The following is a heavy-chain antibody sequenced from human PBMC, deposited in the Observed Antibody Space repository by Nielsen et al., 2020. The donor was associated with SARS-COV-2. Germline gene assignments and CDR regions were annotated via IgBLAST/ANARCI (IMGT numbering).Heavy chain of an antibody. J-gene: IGHJ6*02. CDR3: ARDLYYYGSGSKDYYYYGMDV. V-gene: IGHV3-21*01. D-gene: IGHD3-10*01. CDR2: ISSSSSYI. Sequence: WIRQPPGKGLEWVSSISSSSSYIYYADSVKGRLTISRDNAKNSLYLQMNSLRAEDTAVYYCARDLYYYGSGSKDYYYYGMDVWGQGTTVTVSS.